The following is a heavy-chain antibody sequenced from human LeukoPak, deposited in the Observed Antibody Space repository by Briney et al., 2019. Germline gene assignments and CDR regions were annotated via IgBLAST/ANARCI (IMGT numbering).Heavy chain of an antibody. D-gene: IGHD1-26*01. J-gene: IGHJ4*02. V-gene: IGHV1-69*05. Sequence: SVKVSCKASVGTFSSYAISWVRQAPGQGLEWMGGIIPLFGTANYAQKFQGRVTITTDESTSTAYMELSSLRSEDTAVYYCARGPGSIGRVPRPEQFDYWGQGTLVTVSS. CDR2: IIPLFGTA. CDR3: ARGPGSIGRVPRPEQFDY. CDR1: VGTFSSYA.